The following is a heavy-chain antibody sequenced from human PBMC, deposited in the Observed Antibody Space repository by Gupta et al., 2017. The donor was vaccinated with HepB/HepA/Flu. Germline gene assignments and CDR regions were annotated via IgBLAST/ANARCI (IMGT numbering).Heavy chain of an antibody. D-gene: IGHD1-26*01. CDR3: AIVGGGATEPYWFDP. Sequence: QVHLVQSGAEVKKPGSSVKVSCKASGDTFSSYAISWVRQAPGQGLEWMGGIIPIFGKANYAQKIQGRVTITADESTSTADRELSSLRSEDTAVYYCAIVGGGATEPYWFDPWGQGTLVTVSS. J-gene: IGHJ5*02. CDR2: IIPIFGKA. CDR1: GDTFSSYA. V-gene: IGHV1-69*01.